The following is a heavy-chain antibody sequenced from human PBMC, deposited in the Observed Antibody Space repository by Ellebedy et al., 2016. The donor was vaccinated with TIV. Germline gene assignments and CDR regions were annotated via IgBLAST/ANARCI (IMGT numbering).Heavy chain of an antibody. V-gene: IGHV3-7*01. CDR3: ARRGSYGDYAVQINSWFDR. J-gene: IGHJ5*02. CDR1: GFSFRSYW. Sequence: PGGSLRLSCAASGFSFRSYWMSWVRQAPGKGLEWVANIYHGGSQKYYVDSVKGRFTIFRDNAKNSLYLQMDSLRAEDTAVYYCARRGSYGDYAVQINSWFDRWGQGTLVTVSS. CDR2: IYHGGSQK. D-gene: IGHD4-17*01.